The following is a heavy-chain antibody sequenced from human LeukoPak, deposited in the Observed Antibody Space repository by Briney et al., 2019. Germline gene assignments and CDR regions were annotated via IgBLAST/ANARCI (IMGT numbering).Heavy chain of an antibody. V-gene: IGHV1-2*06. CDR3: ARVRGDRDYYCMDV. Sequence: ASVKVSCKASGYTFTGYYMHWVRQAPGHGLGWMGRINPNSGGTNYAQKFQGRVTMTRDTSISTAYMEVSRLRSDDTAMYYCARVRGDRDYYCMDVWGKGTTVTVSS. J-gene: IGHJ6*03. CDR1: GYTFTGYY. D-gene: IGHD3-10*01. CDR2: INPNSGGT.